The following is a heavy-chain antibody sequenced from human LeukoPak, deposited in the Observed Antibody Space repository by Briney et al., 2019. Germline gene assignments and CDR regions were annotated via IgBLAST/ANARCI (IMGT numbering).Heavy chain of an antibody. CDR3: ARGIATPVELYY. Sequence: ASVKVSCKASGYTFTSYDINWVRQATGQGLEWMGWTNPNSGNTGYAQKFQGRVTITSNTSISTAYMELSSRRSEATAVYYCARGIATPVELYYWGQGTLVTVSS. D-gene: IGHD1-7*01. V-gene: IGHV1-8*03. CDR2: TNPNSGNT. J-gene: IGHJ4*02. CDR1: GYTFTSYD.